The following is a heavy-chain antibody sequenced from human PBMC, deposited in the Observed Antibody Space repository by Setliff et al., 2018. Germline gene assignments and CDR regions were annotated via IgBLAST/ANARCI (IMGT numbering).Heavy chain of an antibody. D-gene: IGHD3-9*01. Sequence: GGSLRLSCAASDFIFNNAWMNWVRQAPGKGLEWVGRIRTKTDGGTADYAAPVKGRFIISRDDSKNLVFLQMNSLKTEDTAVYYCVTGLGQYFDYWGQGSLVTVSS. CDR1: DFIFNNAW. CDR2: IRTKTDGGTA. CDR3: VTGLGQYFDY. J-gene: IGHJ4*02. V-gene: IGHV3-15*07.